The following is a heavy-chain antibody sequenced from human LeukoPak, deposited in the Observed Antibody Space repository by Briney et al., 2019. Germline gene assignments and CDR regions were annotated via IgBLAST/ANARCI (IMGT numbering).Heavy chain of an antibody. J-gene: IGHJ4*02. V-gene: IGHV3-21*01. CDR2: ISSSSSYI. CDR1: GSTFSSYS. D-gene: IGHD3-22*01. CDR3: ARDSTYYYDSSGYPPDY. Sequence: GGSLRLSCAASGSTFSSYSMNWVRQAPGKGLEWVSSISSSSSYIYYADSVKGRFTISRDNAKNSLYLQMNSLRAEDTAVYYCARDSTYYYDSSGYPPDYWGQGTLVTVSS.